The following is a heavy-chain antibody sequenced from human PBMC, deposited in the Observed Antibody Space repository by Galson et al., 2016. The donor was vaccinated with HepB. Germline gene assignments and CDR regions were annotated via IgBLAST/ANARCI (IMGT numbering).Heavy chain of an antibody. D-gene: IGHD3-10*01. Sequence: SLRLSCAASGLTFSSAWMNWVRQSPGKGLEWVGLIKSKTDDGTTDYAAPVKGRFTISRDDSKNTVYLQMSSLKTEDTAVYYCATAPGYYANSPFDYWGQGTPVTVSS. CDR1: GLTFSSAW. CDR3: ATAPGYYANSPFDY. V-gene: IGHV3-15*07. J-gene: IGHJ4*02. CDR2: IKSKTDDGTT.